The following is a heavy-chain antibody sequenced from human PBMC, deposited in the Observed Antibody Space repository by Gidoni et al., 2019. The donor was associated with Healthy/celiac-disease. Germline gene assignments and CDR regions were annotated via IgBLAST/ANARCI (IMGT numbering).Heavy chain of an antibody. V-gene: IGHV3-30*04. Sequence: QVQLVESGGGVVQPGRSLRLSCAASGFTFSSYAMHWVRQAPGKGLEWVAVRSYDGSNKYYADSVKGRFTVSRDNSKTTLYLKMNSLRAEDTAVYYCARVYSNYRGHYYYYGMDVWGQGTTVTVSS. CDR1: GFTFSSYA. D-gene: IGHD4-4*01. CDR2: RSYDGSNK. CDR3: ARVYSNYRGHYYYYGMDV. J-gene: IGHJ6*02.